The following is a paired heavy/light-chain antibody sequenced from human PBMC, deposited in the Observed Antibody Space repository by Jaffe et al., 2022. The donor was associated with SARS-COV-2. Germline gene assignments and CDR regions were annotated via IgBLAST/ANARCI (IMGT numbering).Light chain of an antibody. CDR1: SSNIGNNA. CDR2: YDD. J-gene: IGLJ1*01. Sequence: QSVLTQPPSVSEAPRQRVTISCSGSSSNIGNNAVNWYQQLPGKAPKLLIYYDDLLPSGVSDRFSGSKSGTSASLAISGLQSEDEADYYCAAWDDSLNGYVFGTGTKVTVL. CDR3: AAWDDSLNGYV. V-gene: IGLV1-36*01.
Heavy chain of an antibody. Sequence: QVQLVQSGAEVKKPGASVKVSCKASGYTFTSYGISWVRQAPGQGLEWMGWISAYNGNTNYAQKLQGRVTMTTDTSTSTAYMELRSLRSDDTAVYYCARGREILRYFDWNDDAFDIWGQGTMVTVSS. CDR2: ISAYNGNT. J-gene: IGHJ3*02. CDR1: GYTFTSYG. V-gene: IGHV1-18*01. CDR3: ARGREILRYFDWNDDAFDI. D-gene: IGHD3-9*01.